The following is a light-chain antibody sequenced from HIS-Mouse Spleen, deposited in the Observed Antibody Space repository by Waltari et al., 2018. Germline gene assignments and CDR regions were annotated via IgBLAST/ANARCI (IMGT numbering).Light chain of an antibody. CDR2: EDS. Sequence: SYELTQPPSVSVSPGQTARITCSGDALPKKSASWYQQKSGQAPVLVIYEDSKRPSGIPERFSGSSSGTMATLTISGAQVEDEADYYCYSTDSSGNHKEVFGGGTKLTVL. CDR3: YSTDSSGNHKEV. J-gene: IGLJ2*01. CDR1: ALPKKS. V-gene: IGLV3-10*01.